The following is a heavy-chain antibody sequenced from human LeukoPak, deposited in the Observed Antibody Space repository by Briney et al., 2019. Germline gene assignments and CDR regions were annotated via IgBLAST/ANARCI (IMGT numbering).Heavy chain of an antibody. CDR2: IKPDGSET. V-gene: IGHV3-7*01. D-gene: IGHD3-10*01. CDR1: GFPFNGYW. J-gene: IGHJ4*02. CDR3: ARDGGELWPLDE. Sequence: GGSLRLSCVASGFPFNGYWMTWVRQSPRKGLDRGANIKPDGSETNYLDSVKGRFTISRDNARDSLFLEMNNLRVDDTAVYYCARDGGELWPLDEWGQGVLVTVSS.